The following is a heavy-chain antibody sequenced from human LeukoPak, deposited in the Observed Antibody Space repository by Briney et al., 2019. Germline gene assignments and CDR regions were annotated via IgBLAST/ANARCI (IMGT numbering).Heavy chain of an antibody. CDR2: ISYDGSDK. D-gene: IGHD6-13*01. J-gene: IGHJ4*02. V-gene: IGHV3-30*18. Sequence: GGSLSLSCAASGFSFSSCGMHWVRQAPGKGLEWVAVISYDGSDKYYADFVKGRLAISRDNSKNTLYLQMNSLRGEDTAVYFCAKELYSTTCYDYWGQGTLVAVSS. CDR1: GFSFSSCG. CDR3: AKELYSTTCYDY.